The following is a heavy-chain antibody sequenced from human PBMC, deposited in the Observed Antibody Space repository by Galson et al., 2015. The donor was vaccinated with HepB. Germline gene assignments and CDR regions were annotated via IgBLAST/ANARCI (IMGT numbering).Heavy chain of an antibody. Sequence: SLRLSCAASGFTFSSYSMNWVRQAPGKGLEWVSSISSSSSYIYYADSVKGRFTISRDNAKNSLYLQMNSLRAEDTAVYYCAREHYDSSGVDYWGQGTLVTVSS. CDR1: GFTFSSYS. D-gene: IGHD3-22*01. CDR2: ISSSSSYI. CDR3: AREHYDSSGVDY. J-gene: IGHJ4*02. V-gene: IGHV3-21*01.